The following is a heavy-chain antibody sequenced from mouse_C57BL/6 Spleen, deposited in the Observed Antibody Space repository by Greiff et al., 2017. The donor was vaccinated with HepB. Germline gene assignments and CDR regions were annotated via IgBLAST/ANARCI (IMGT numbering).Heavy chain of an antibody. J-gene: IGHJ3*01. CDR1: GYTFTSYW. V-gene: IGHV1-64*01. CDR2: IHPNSGST. CDR3: ATLINITTPFAY. Sequence: QVQLQQPGAELVKPGASVKLSCKASGYTFTSYWMHWVKQRPGQGLEWIGMIHPNSGSTNYNEKFKSKATLTVDKSSSTAYMQLSSLTSEDSAVYYCATLINITTPFAYWGQGTLVTVSA. D-gene: IGHD1-2*01.